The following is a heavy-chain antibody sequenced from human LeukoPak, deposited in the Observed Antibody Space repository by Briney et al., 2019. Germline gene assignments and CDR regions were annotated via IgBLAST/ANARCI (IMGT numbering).Heavy chain of an antibody. J-gene: IGHJ4*02. CDR3: ATPYYYDSSGYYYGSLDY. CDR1: GYTFTSYD. CDR2: MNPNSGNT. V-gene: IGHV1-8*01. D-gene: IGHD3-22*01. Sequence: GASVKVSSKASGYTFTSYDINWVRQATGQGLEWMGWMNPNSGNTGYAQKFQGRVTMTRNTSISTAYMELSSLRSEDTAVYYCATPYYYDSSGYYYGSLDYWGQGTLVTVSS.